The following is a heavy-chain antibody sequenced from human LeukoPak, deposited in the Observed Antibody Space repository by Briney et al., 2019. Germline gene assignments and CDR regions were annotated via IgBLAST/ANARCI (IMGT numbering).Heavy chain of an antibody. Sequence: PGGSLRLSCVASGFXFGSYWIAWVRQAPGKGLEWVANMKHDGIEKYHVDSVKGRFTISRDNTKNSLYLHMSSLRVEDTAVYYCAREGREGYNYPALDFWGQGILVTVSS. CDR1: GFXFGSYW. D-gene: IGHD5-24*01. J-gene: IGHJ4*02. CDR2: MKHDGIEK. V-gene: IGHV3-7*05. CDR3: AREGREGYNYPALDF.